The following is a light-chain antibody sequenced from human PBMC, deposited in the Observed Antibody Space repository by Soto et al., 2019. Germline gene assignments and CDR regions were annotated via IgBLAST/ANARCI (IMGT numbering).Light chain of an antibody. J-gene: IGLJ1*01. CDR2: EGS. CDR1: SDNIGSYNL. Sequence: QSVLTQPASVSGSLGQSTTISCIGSSDNIGSYNLVSWYQQKPGKAPKIIIFEGSQRPSGVSNRFSGSRSGNTASLTISGLQAEDEADYYCCSFAGTGTQYVFGTGTKVTVL. CDR3: CSFAGTGTQYV. V-gene: IGLV2-23*01.